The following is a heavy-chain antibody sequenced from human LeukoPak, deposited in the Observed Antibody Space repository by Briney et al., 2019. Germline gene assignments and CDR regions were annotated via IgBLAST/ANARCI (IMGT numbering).Heavy chain of an antibody. CDR3: ASSGYSSRRIAY. Sequence: GGSLRLSCAASGFTFSSYSMNWVRQAPGKGLEWVSSISSSSSYIYYADSVKGRFTISRDNAKNSLYLQMNSLRAEDTAVYYCASSGYSSRRIAYWSQRTLVTVSS. D-gene: IGHD6-13*01. V-gene: IGHV3-21*01. CDR1: GFTFSSYS. J-gene: IGHJ4*02. CDR2: ISSSSSYI.